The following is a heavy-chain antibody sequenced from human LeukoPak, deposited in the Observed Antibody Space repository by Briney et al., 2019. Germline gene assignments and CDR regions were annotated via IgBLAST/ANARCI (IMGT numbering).Heavy chain of an antibody. J-gene: IGHJ4*02. Sequence: GRSLRLSCAASGFTFSTYHMHWVRQAPGKGLEWVTVMWLDGSHKDYADSVKGRFTISRDNSKNTLYLEMNSLRAEDTAVYYCARENYADSGGVDSWGQGTLVTVSS. CDR2: MWLDGSHK. D-gene: IGHD4-17*01. V-gene: IGHV3-33*01. CDR1: GFTFSTYH. CDR3: ARENYADSGGVDS.